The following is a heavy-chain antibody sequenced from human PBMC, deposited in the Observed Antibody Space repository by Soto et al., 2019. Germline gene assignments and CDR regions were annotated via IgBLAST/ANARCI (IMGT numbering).Heavy chain of an antibody. J-gene: IGHJ3*01. D-gene: IGHD2-15*01. CDR1: GGSVSSGSYY. Sequence: QVQLQESGPGLVKPSETLSLTCTVSGGSVSSGSYYWRWIRQPPGRGLEWIGYIYYSGSTNYNPTLMSRGTIAVDTSNDLLARKLSFVTAADRDVYYCAREAGVVRRGDEGAFDGWGQGTMVTVSS. V-gene: IGHV4-61*01. CDR2: IYYSGST. CDR3: AREAGVVRRGDEGAFDG.